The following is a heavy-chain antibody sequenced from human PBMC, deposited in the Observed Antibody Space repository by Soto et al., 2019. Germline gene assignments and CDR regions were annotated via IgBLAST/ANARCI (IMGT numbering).Heavy chain of an antibody. Sequence: QVQLVESGGGVVQPGRSLRLSCVASGFTFSSSGMHWVRQAPGKGLEWVAVIWYDGSHKYYADSVKGRFTISRDNSKNTVYLQMNSLSAEDTAVYSWGRGTYSNYHAMDVWGQGTTVTVSS. CDR1: GFTFSSSG. CDR3: GRGTYSNYHAMDV. V-gene: IGHV3-33*01. CDR2: IWYDGSHK. J-gene: IGHJ6*02. D-gene: IGHD5-18*01.